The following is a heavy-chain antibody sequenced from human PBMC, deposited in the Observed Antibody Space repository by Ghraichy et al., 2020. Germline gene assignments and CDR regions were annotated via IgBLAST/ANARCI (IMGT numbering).Heavy chain of an antibody. CDR2: IWYDGSNK. D-gene: IGHD5-24*01. CDR1: GFTFSSYG. Sequence: GGSLRLSCAASGFTFSSYGMHWVRQAPGKGLEWVAVIWYDGSNKYYADSVKGRFTISRDNSKNTLYLQMNSLRAEDTAVYYCARDGYNGPEKEYYYYGMDVWGQGTTVTGSS. J-gene: IGHJ6*02. V-gene: IGHV3-33*01. CDR3: ARDGYNGPEKEYYYYGMDV.